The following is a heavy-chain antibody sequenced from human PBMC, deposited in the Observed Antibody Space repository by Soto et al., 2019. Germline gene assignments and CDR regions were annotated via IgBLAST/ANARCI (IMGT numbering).Heavy chain of an antibody. CDR2: IYHSGST. D-gene: IGHD3-10*01. CDR1: GGSISSGGYS. J-gene: IGHJ4*02. Sequence: TSETLSLTCAVSGGSISSGGYSWSWIRQPPGKGLEWIGYIYHSGSTYYNPSLESRGTISVDASENHFSLKLTSVTAADTGVYYCASSYGSGSGVFDYWGQGSSVTVSS. V-gene: IGHV4-30-2*01. CDR3: ASSYGSGSGVFDY.